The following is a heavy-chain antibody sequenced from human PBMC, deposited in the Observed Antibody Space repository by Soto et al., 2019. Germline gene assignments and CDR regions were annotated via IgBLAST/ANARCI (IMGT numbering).Heavy chain of an antibody. J-gene: IGHJ4*02. D-gene: IGHD3-22*01. CDR1: GFTFSFCA. CDR3: VKGHSDSYYYFDY. CDR2: IRGSGGDT. V-gene: IGHV3-23*01. Sequence: EVQLLESGGGLVQPGGSLRLSCAASGFTFSFCAMSWVRQAPGKGLEWVSSIRGSGGDTYYADSVRGRFTISRDNSKNTLYLQMNSLRVEDTAVYYWVKGHSDSYYYFDYWGQGTLVTVSS.